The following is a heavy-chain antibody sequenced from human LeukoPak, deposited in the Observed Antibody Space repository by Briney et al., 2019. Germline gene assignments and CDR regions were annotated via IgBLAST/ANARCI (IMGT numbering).Heavy chain of an antibody. CDR1: GGTFSSYA. CDR2: IIPIFATA. CDR3: ARGPIPTSSHFDS. Sequence: SVTVSCKASGGTFSSYAISWVRQAPGQGLEWMGGIIPIFATANYAQKFQGRVTITADESTSTAYMELSSLRSEDTAVYYCARGPIPTSSHFDSSGQGTLVTVSS. J-gene: IGHJ4*02. D-gene: IGHD2-2*01. V-gene: IGHV1-69*13.